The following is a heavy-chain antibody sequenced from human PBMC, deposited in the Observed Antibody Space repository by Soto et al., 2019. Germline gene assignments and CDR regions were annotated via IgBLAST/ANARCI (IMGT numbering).Heavy chain of an antibody. CDR2: IYYSGST. J-gene: IGHJ6*02. CDR1: GGSISSYY. CDR3: ARDVLGGSPGAEGMDV. V-gene: IGHV4-59*01. D-gene: IGHD1-26*01. Sequence: PSETLSLTCTVSGGSISSYYWSWIRQPPGKGLEWIGYIYYSGSTNYNPSPKSRVTISVDTSKNQFSLKLSSVTAADTAVYYCARDVLGGSPGAEGMDVWGQGTTVTVSS.